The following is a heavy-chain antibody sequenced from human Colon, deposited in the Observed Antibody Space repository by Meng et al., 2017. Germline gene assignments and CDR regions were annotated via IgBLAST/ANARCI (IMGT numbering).Heavy chain of an antibody. Sequence: QVQLQQSGPGLVKPSQTLPLTCVFSGDSVSSNTAAWNWIRQSPSRGLEWLGRTYYRSKWYNEYAVSVKSRMTFNADTSKNQVSLQVNSVTPEDTAVYYCARDHGYSYGLPLDYWGQGILVTVSS. CDR3: ARDHGYSYGLPLDY. V-gene: IGHV6-1*01. D-gene: IGHD5-18*01. CDR1: GDSVSSNTAA. J-gene: IGHJ4*02. CDR2: TYYRSKWYN.